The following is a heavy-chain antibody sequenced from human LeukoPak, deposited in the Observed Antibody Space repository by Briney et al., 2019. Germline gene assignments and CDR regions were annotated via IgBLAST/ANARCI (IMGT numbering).Heavy chain of an antibody. CDR2: IHSGGST. CDR1: GFTVSSNY. J-gene: IGHJ4*02. Sequence: GGSLRLSCAGSGFTVSSNYMNWVGQAPGKGLEWVSVIHSGGSTYYADSVKGRFTISRDNSKNTLFLQMNSLRADDTAVYYCARLYSSSWSFDYWGQGTLVTVSS. V-gene: IGHV3-53*01. CDR3: ARLYSSSWSFDY. D-gene: IGHD6-13*01.